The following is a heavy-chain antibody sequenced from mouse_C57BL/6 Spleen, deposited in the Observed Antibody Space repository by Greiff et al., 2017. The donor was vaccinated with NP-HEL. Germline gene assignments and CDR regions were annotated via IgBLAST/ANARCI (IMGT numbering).Heavy chain of an antibody. CDR1: GYTFTSYW. D-gene: IGHD1-1*01. J-gene: IGHJ2*01. Sequence: VQLQQPGAELVKPGASVKLSCKASGYTFTSYWMQWVKQRPGQGLEWIGEIDPSDSYTNYNQKFKGKATLTVDTSSSTAYMQLSSLTSEDSAVYYCARWVYGSSYWGQGTTLTVSS. CDR2: IDPSDSYT. CDR3: ARWVYGSSY. V-gene: IGHV1-50*01.